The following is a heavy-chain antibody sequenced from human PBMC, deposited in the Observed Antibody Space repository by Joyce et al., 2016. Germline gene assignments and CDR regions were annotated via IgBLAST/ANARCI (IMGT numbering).Heavy chain of an antibody. CDR3: ARASNGWDGTIYKGMDV. V-gene: IGHV1-2*04. Sequence: QVQLVQSGAEVKKPGASVKVSCKASGYIFTDYFIHWVRQAPGQGLEWMGWINPNSGDTHSAQKVQVWVPLTLDTSISTAYMELRRLKSDDTAIYYCARASNGWDGTIYKGMDVWGQGSTVTVSS. D-gene: IGHD5-24*01. CDR1: GYIFTDYF. CDR2: INPNSGDT. J-gene: IGHJ6*02.